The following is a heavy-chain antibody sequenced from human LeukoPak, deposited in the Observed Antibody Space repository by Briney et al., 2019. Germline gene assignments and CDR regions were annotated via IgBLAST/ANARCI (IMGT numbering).Heavy chain of an antibody. CDR1: GFPFSDYW. CDR2: IKQGGSEE. CDR3: SRSLDY. V-gene: IGHV3-7*01. J-gene: IGHJ4*02. Sequence: GGSLRLSCAASGFPFSDYWMDWVRQAPGKGMEWVANIKQGGSEEYYADPVKGRFTISRDNAKNSLYLQMNSLRAEDTAVYYCSRSLDYWGQGALVTVSS.